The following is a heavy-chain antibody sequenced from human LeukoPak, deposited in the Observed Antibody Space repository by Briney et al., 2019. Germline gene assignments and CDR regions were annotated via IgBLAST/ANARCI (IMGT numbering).Heavy chain of an antibody. J-gene: IGHJ4*02. Sequence: PGGSLRLSCAASGFTFSSYWMQWVRQAPGKGLEWVSVIYSGGSTYYADSVKGRFTISRDNSKNTLYLQMNSLRAEDTAVYYCAKEGSSGWYSFFDYWGPGTLVTVSS. CDR1: GFTFSSYW. D-gene: IGHD6-19*01. CDR2: IYSGGST. V-gene: IGHV3-66*01. CDR3: AKEGSSGWYSFFDY.